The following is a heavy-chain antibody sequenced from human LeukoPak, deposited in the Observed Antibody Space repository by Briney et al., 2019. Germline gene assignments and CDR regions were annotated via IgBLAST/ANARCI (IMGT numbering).Heavy chain of an antibody. D-gene: IGHD3-10*01. CDR3: ARVGSGSYFLDY. CDR2: MNPNSGNT. CDR1: GYTLTSYD. V-gene: IGHV1-8*01. Sequence: ASVKVSCKASGYTLTSYDINWVRQATGQGLEWMGWMNPNSGNTGYAQKFQGRVTMTRNTSISTAYMELSSLRSEDTAVYYCARVGSGSYFLDYWGQGTLVTVSS. J-gene: IGHJ4*02.